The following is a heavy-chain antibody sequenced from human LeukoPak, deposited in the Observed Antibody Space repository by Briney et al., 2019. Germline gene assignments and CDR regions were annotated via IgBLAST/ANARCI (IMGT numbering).Heavy chain of an antibody. CDR2: IYYSGST. Sequence: SETLSLTCTVSGGSVRRCSYVWSWIRQPPGKGLEWIGYIYYSGSTNYNPSLKSRVTISGDTSKNQFSLELSSVTAADTAVYYCARVCSYGGLTDCDYWGQGTLVTVSS. D-gene: IGHD3-10*02. V-gene: IGHV4-61*01. J-gene: IGHJ4*02. CDR3: ARVCSYGGLTDCDY. CDR1: GGSVRRCSYV.